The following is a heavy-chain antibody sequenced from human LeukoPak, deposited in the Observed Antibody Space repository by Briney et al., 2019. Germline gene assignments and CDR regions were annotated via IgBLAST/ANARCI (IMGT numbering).Heavy chain of an antibody. J-gene: IGHJ4*02. CDR1: GGSISSYY. CDR3: ARENSVYDFWSGYSYYFDY. V-gene: IGHV4-4*07. Sequence: SETLSLTCTVSGGSISSYYWSWIRQPAGKGLEWIGRIYTSGSTNYNPSLKRRVTMSVDTSKNQFSLKLSSVTAADTAVYYCARENSVYDFWSGYSYYFDYWGQGTLVTVSS. CDR2: IYTSGST. D-gene: IGHD3-3*01.